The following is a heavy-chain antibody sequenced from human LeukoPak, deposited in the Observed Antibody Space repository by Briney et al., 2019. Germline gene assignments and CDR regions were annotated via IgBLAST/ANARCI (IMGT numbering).Heavy chain of an antibody. Sequence: PGGSLRLSCAASGFTFSSYEMNWVRQAPGKGLEWLANIKQDGSEKYYVDSVKGRFTISRDNAKNSPYLQMNSLRAEDTAVYYCARDLPVVGAPGFDIWGQGTMVTVSS. CDR3: ARDLPVVGAPGFDI. J-gene: IGHJ3*02. V-gene: IGHV3-7*01. CDR2: IKQDGSEK. D-gene: IGHD1-26*01. CDR1: GFTFSSYE.